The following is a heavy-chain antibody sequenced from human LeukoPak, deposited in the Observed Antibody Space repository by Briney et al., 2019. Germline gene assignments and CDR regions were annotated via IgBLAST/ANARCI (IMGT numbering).Heavy chain of an antibody. CDR2: INPNSGGT. CDR3: ARSFLKYNWNFEGSYYYYGMDV. V-gene: IGHV1-2*02. J-gene: IGHJ6*02. D-gene: IGHD1-1*01. Sequence: GASVKVSCKASGYTFTGYYMHWVRQAPGQGLEWMGWINPNSGGTNYAQKFQGRVTMTRDTSISTAYMELSRLRSDDTAVYYCARSFLKYNWNFEGSYYYYGMDVWGQGTTVTVSS. CDR1: GYTFTGYY.